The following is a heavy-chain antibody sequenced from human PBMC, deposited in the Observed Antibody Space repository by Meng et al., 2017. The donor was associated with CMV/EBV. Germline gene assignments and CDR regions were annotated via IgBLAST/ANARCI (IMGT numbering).Heavy chain of an antibody. J-gene: IGHJ4*02. D-gene: IGHD6-6*01. CDR2: SSGSGGST. CDR3: ATDSPISRWSQLVFDY. V-gene: IGHV3-23*01. CDR1: GFTFSSYA. Sequence: GESLKISCAASGFTFSSYAMSWVRQAPGKGLEWVSASSGSGGSTYYADSVKGRLTISRDNSKNTLYLQMTSLRAEHTAVYYCATDSPISRWSQLVFDYWGQGTLVTVSS.